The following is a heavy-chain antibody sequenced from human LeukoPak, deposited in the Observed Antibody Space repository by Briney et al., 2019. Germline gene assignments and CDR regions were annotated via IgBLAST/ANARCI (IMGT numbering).Heavy chain of an antibody. J-gene: IGHJ4*02. CDR3: ARGSYYDSSGYYY. Sequence: PGGSLRLSCTASGFTFVNYGMSWVRQAPGKGLEWVSAISGGGGTTYYADSVKGRFTISRDSSKNTLYLQMNSLRAEDTAVYYCARGSYYDSSGYYYWGQGTLVTVSS. CDR1: GFTFVNYG. D-gene: IGHD3-22*01. V-gene: IGHV3-23*01. CDR2: ISGGGGTT.